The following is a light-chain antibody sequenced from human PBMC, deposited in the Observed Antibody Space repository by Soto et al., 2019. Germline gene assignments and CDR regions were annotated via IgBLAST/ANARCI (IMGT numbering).Light chain of an antibody. CDR1: SSDVGCYNY. CDR3: CSYTSSSTLV. Sequence: SVLTQPASVSWSPGQPITISCTGTSSDVGCYNYVSWYQQHPGKAPKLMIYEVSNRPSGVSNRFSGSKSGNTSSLTISGLQAEDEADYYCCSYTSSSTLVFGTGTKVTV. J-gene: IGLJ1*01. CDR2: EVS. V-gene: IGLV2-14*01.